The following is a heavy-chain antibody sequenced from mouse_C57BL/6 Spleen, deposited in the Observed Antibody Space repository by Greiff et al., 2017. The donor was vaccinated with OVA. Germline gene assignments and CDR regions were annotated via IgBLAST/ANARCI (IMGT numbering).Heavy chain of an antibody. D-gene: IGHD1-1*01. Sequence: EVQLQQSGPELVKPGASVKISCKASGYSFTDYNMNWVKQSNGKSLEWIGVINPNYGTTSYNQKFKGKATLTVDQSSSTAYMQLNSLTSEDSAVYYCARSGTSSTVVEGYAMDYWGQGTSVTVSS. CDR2: INPNYGTT. V-gene: IGHV1-39*01. CDR1: GYSFTDYN. J-gene: IGHJ4*01. CDR3: ARSGTSSTVVEGYAMDY.